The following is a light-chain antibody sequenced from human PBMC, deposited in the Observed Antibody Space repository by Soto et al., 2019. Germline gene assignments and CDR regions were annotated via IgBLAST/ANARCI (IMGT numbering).Light chain of an antibody. CDR1: QSVTTNF. J-gene: IGKJ2*01. Sequence: EIVLTQSPGTLSLSPGERATLSCRASQSVTTNFLAWYQQKPGPAPRLLIYHVSGSATGIPDRFSGSGSATDFTLTLRRLEPADFAVYYWQEYSDSPPWYTFGQGTHLEIK. CDR2: HVS. V-gene: IGKV3-20*01. CDR3: QEYSDSPPWYT.